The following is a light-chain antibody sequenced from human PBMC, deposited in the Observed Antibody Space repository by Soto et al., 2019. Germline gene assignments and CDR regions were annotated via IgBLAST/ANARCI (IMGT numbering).Light chain of an antibody. CDR1: SSDIGNFNY. CDR2: DVN. J-gene: IGLJ2*01. V-gene: IGLV2-14*03. CDR3: SSYSSSSTLLL. Sequence: QPVLTQPASVSGSPGQTVIISCTGTSSDIGNFNYVSWYQQHPGRAPKLILYDVNSRPSKIPDRFSGFKSDNTASLTISGLQTDDEADYYCSSYSSSSTLLLFGGGTKLTVL.